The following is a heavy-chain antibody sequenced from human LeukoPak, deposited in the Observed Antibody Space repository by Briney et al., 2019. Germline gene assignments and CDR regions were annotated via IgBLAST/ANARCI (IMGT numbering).Heavy chain of an antibody. CDR2: IYYSGST. V-gene: IGHV4-59*08. D-gene: IGHD6-13*01. CDR1: GGSISSYY. Sequence: SETLSLTCTVSGGSISSYYWSWIRQPPGKGLEWIGYIYYSGSTNYSPSLKSRVTISVDTSKNQFSLKLSSVTAADTAVYYCARRVAAGTVDYWGQGTLVTVSS. J-gene: IGHJ4*02. CDR3: ARRVAAGTVDY.